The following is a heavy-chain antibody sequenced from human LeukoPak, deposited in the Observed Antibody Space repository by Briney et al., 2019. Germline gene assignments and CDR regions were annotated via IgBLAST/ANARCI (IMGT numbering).Heavy chain of an antibody. D-gene: IGHD5-18*01. CDR1: GFTFSSYA. CDR2: ISYDGSNK. V-gene: IGHV3-30-3*01. J-gene: IGHJ4*02. CDR3: ARGGGYVDTAMVFDY. Sequence: GGSLRLSCAASGFTFSSYAMHWVRQAPGKGLEWVAVISYDGSNKYYADSVKSRFTVSRDNSKNTLYLQMNSLRAEDTAVYYCARGGGYVDTAMVFDYWGQGTLVTVSS.